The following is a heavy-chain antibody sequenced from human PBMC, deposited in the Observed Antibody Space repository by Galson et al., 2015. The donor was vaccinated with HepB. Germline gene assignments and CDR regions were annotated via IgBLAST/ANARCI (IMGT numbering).Heavy chain of an antibody. CDR3: ARIYSLHMDV. CDR2: ISGSGST. CDR1: GFTFSSYA. V-gene: IGHV3-23*01. Sequence: SLRLSCAASGFTFSSYAMSWVRQAPGKGLEWVSAISGSGSTNYADSVKGRFTISRDNAKNSLFLQMNSLRAEDTAVYYCARIYSLHMDVWGKGTTVTVSS. J-gene: IGHJ6*04. D-gene: IGHD2-15*01.